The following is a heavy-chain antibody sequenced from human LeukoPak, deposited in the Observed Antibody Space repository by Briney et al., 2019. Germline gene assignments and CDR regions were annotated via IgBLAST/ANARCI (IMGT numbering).Heavy chain of an antibody. V-gene: IGHV1-18*01. CDR1: GYTFTSYG. CDR2: ISAYNGNT. J-gene: IGHJ1*01. CDR3: ARDPRYCTNGVCRPTEYFQH. Sequence: GASVKVSCKASGYTFTSYGISWVRQAPGQGLEWMGWISAYNGNTNYAQKLQGRVTMTTDTSTSTAYMELRCLRSDDTAVYYCARDPRYCTNGVCRPTEYFQHWGQGTLVTVSS. D-gene: IGHD2-8*01.